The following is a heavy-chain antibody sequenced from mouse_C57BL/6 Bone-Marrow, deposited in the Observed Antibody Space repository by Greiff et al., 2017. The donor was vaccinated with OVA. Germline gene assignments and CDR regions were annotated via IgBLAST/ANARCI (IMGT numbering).Heavy chain of an antibody. Sequence: VPLHHSVAELVRPGASVKLSCTASGFTIQNTSMHWVQPTPEPRLAWIGRIDPANGNTKYAPKFPGKATITADTSSNTAYLQRSSLTSEDTAIYYCAAPYGSSPYLDYWGQGTTLTVSS. V-gene: IGHV14-3*01. CDR1: GFTIQNTS. D-gene: IGHD1-1*01. CDR2: IDPANGNT. CDR3: AAPYGSSPYLDY. J-gene: IGHJ2*01.